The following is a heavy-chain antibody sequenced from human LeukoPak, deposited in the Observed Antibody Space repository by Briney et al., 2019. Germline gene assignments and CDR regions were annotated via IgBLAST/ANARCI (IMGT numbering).Heavy chain of an antibody. D-gene: IGHD2-15*01. J-gene: IGHJ4*02. V-gene: IGHV3-30*18. CDR2: ISLDGSTK. CDR1: RISVSSKC. CDR3: EKQGSCSGGSCYAHHFDS. Sequence: SLWPSCTVCRISVSSKCIDCVRRPPIKGMEWVALISLDGSTKYYADSVKGRFTISRDNCKNTLYLQMKRLRAEDTAVYHCEKQGSCSGGSCYAHHFDSWGQGTLITVSS.